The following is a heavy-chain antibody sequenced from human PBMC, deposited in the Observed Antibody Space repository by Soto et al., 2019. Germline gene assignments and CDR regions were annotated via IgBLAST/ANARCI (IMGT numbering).Heavy chain of an antibody. CDR2: IWYDGSNK. Sequence: GGSLRLSCAASGFTFSSYGMHWVRQAPGKGLEWVAVIWYDGSNKYYADSVKGRFTISRDNSKNTLYLQMNSLKIEDTAVYYCTTLTMILVHQDYWGQGTLVTVSS. J-gene: IGHJ4*02. V-gene: IGHV3-33*01. CDR1: GFTFSSYG. D-gene: IGHD3-22*01. CDR3: TTLTMILVHQDY.